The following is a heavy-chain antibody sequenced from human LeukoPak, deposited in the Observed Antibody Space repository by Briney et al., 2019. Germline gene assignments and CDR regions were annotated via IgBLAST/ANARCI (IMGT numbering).Heavy chain of an antibody. Sequence: PGGSLRLSCAASGLTFDDYAMHWVRQAPGKGLEWVSGIRWNSGGIAYADSVKGRFTISRDNAKNSLYLQMNSLRAEDTTVYYCARESAEAVTTILRSENYYYYGMDVWGQGTTVTVSS. D-gene: IGHD4-4*01. J-gene: IGHJ6*02. CDR2: IRWNSGGI. V-gene: IGHV3-9*01. CDR1: GLTFDDYA. CDR3: ARESAEAVTTILRSENYYYYGMDV.